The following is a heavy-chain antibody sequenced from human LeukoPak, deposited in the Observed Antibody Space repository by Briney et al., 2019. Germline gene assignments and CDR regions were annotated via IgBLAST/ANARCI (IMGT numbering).Heavy chain of an antibody. Sequence: SQTLSLTCTVSGGSISSGGYYWSWIRQPPGKGLEWIGYIYYSGSTYYNPSLKSRVTISVDTSKNQFSLKLSSVTAADTAVYYCARLIVGATAPVDYWGQGTLVTVSS. CDR1: GGSISSGGYY. D-gene: IGHD1-26*01. CDR2: IYYSGST. V-gene: IGHV4-30-4*08. CDR3: ARLIVGATAPVDY. J-gene: IGHJ4*02.